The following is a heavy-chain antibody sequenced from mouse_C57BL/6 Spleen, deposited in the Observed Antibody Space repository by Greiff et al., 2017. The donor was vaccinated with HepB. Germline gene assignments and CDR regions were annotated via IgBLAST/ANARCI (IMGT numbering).Heavy chain of an antibody. CDR3: ARSVVPHFDV. CDR2: INPYNGDT. V-gene: IGHV1-20*01. D-gene: IGHD1-1*01. CDR1: GYSFTGYF. J-gene: IGHJ1*03. Sequence: VQLKESGPELVKPGDSVKISCKASGYSFTGYFMNWVMQSHGKSLEWIGRINPYNGDTFYNQKFKGNATLTVDKSSSTAHMELRSLTSEDSAVYYCARSVVPHFDVWGTGTTVTVSS.